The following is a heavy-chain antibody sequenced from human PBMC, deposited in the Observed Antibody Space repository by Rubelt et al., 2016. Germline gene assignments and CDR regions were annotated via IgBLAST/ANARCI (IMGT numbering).Heavy chain of an antibody. CDR3: AKRNYDSSGYYGSYWYFDL. CDR2: ISGSGGST. D-gene: IGHD3-22*01. Sequence: SSNYMSWVRQAPGKGLEWVSAISGSGGSTYYADSVKGRFTISRDNSKNTLYLQMNSLRAEDTAVYYCAKRNYDSSGYYGSYWYFDLWGRGTLVTVSS. J-gene: IGHJ2*01. CDR1: SSNY. V-gene: IGHV3-23*01.